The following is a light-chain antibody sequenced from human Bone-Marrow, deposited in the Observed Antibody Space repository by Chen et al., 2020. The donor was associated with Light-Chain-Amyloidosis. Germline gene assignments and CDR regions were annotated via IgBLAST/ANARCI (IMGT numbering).Light chain of an antibody. V-gene: IGLV3-21*02. CDR2: ADS. Sequence: SYVLTQPSSVSVAPAQTATLACGGNTIGPTSVHWSLQTPGQAPRRVVYADSDRPSGIPERLSGSNSGNTATLTISRVEAGDEADYYCQVWDRSSDRPVFGGGTKLTVL. CDR3: QVWDRSSDRPV. J-gene: IGLJ3*02. CDR1: TIGPTS.